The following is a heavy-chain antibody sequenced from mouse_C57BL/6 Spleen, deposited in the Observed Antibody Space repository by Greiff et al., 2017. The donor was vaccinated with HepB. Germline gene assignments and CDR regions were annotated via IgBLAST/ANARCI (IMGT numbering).Heavy chain of an antibody. CDR2: IYPGSGST. V-gene: IGHV1-55*01. CDR3: ARSGVYYAMDY. Sequence: VKLQQPGAELVKPGASVKMSCKASGYTFTSYWITWVKQRPGQGLEWIGDIYPGSGSTNYNEKFKSKATLTVDTSSSTAYMQLSSLTSEDSAVYYCARSGVYYAMDYWGQGTSVTVSS. J-gene: IGHJ4*01. CDR1: GYTFTSYW. D-gene: IGHD3-1*01.